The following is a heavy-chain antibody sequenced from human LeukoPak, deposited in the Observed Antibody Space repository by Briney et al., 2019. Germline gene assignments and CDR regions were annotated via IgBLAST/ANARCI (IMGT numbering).Heavy chain of an antibody. D-gene: IGHD3-10*01. J-gene: IGHJ5*02. CDR1: GGSISSSSYY. CDR3: ARWFRGRITMVRGVNSNNWFDP. Sequence: SSETLSLTCTVSGGSISSSSYYWGWIRQPPGKGLEWIGEINHSGSTNYNPSLKSRVTISVDTSKNQFSLKLSSVTAADTAVYYCARWFRGRITMVRGVNSNNWFDPWGQGTLVTVSS. CDR2: INHSGST. V-gene: IGHV4-39*07.